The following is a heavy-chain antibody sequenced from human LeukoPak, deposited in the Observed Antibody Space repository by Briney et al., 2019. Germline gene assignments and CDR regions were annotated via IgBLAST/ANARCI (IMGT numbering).Heavy chain of an antibody. CDR1: GFTFDDYG. CDR2: INWNGAST. Sequence: GGSLILSCAASGFTFDDYGMSWVRQAPGKGLEWVSGINWNGASTDYGDSVKGRFTISRDNAKNSLYLQMNSLRADDTALYLCARVSGGSYYGDFDYWGQGTLVTVSS. D-gene: IGHD1-26*01. CDR3: ARVSGGSYYGDFDY. V-gene: IGHV3-20*01. J-gene: IGHJ4*02.